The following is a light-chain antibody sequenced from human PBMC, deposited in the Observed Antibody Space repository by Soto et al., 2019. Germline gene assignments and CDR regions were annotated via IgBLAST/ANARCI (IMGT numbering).Light chain of an antibody. CDR2: GAS. CDR3: QQYDNLRLT. V-gene: IGKV1-33*01. Sequence: DIQMTQSPSSLSASVGDRVTITCQASQDISNYLNWYQQKPGKAPKLLIYGASNVETGVPSRFSGSGSGTDFTFTISSLQAEDIATYYCQQYDNLRLTFGGGTKVEIK. CDR1: QDISNY. J-gene: IGKJ4*01.